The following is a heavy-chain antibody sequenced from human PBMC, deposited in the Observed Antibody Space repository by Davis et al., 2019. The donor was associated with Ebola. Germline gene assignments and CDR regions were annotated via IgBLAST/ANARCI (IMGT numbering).Heavy chain of an antibody. V-gene: IGHV4-34*01. CDR1: GGSFSGYY. D-gene: IGHD6-13*01. CDR3: ARIRIAAAGKKCFDP. J-gene: IGHJ5*02. Sequence: MPSETLSLTCAVYGGSFSGYYWSWIRQPPGKGLEWIGEINHSGGTNYNPSLKSRVTISVDTSKNQFPLKLSSVTAADTAVYYCARIRIAAAGKKCFDPWGQGTLVTVSS. CDR2: INHSGGT.